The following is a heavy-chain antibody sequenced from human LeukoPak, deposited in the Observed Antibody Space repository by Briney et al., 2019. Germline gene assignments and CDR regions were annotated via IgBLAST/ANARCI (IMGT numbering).Heavy chain of an antibody. J-gene: IGHJ4*02. D-gene: IGHD4-17*01. Sequence: SETLSLTCTVSGGSISSYYWSWIRQPPGKGLEWIGYIYHSGSTYYNPSLKSRVTISVDRSKNQFSLKLSSVTAADTAVYYCAGKYGDSYDYWGQGTLVTVSS. V-gene: IGHV4-59*04. CDR1: GGSISSYY. CDR2: IYHSGST. CDR3: AGKYGDSYDY.